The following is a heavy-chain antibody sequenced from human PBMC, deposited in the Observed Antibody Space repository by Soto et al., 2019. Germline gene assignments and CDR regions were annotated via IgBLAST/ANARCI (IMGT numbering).Heavy chain of an antibody. Sequence: EVQLLESGGGLVQPGGSLRLSCAASGFTFSSYAMSWVRQAPGQGLEWVSAISGSGGSTYYADSVKGRFTISRDNSKNTLYLQMNSLRAEDTAVYYCAKDGDCCSTGCYVSPRNLDYWGQGTLVTVSS. CDR3: AKDGDCCSTGCYVSPRNLDY. CDR1: GFTFSSYA. CDR2: ISGSGGST. J-gene: IGHJ4*02. D-gene: IGHD2-2*03. V-gene: IGHV3-23*01.